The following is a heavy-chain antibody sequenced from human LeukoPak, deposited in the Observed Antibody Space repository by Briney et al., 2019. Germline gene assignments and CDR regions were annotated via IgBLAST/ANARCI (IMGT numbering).Heavy chain of an antibody. CDR3: ARGMHDSSAGVDY. Sequence: PGGSLRLSCVASEFTFSRYWMHWVRQAPGKGLVWVSRISIGGNVINYADFVKGRFTISRDNAMNTVFLEMNSLEAEDTAVYYCARGMHDSSAGVDYWGQGTQVTVSA. CDR2: ISIGGNVI. D-gene: IGHD6-6*01. J-gene: IGHJ4*02. V-gene: IGHV3-74*01. CDR1: EFTFSRYW.